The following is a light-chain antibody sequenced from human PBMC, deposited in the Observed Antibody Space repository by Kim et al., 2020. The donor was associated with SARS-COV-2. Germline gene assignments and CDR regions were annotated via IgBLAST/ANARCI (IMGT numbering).Light chain of an antibody. V-gene: IGKV1-5*01. CDR2: QAS. J-gene: IGKJ2*01. CDR3: QHYIRFPYT. Sequence: SASLGDRVTITCRASQIINTYLAWYQQKPGKAPNLLIYQASSLHIGVPSRFSGSASGTEFTLTISSLQPDDVATYYCQHYIRFPYTFGQGTKLEI. CDR1: QIINTY.